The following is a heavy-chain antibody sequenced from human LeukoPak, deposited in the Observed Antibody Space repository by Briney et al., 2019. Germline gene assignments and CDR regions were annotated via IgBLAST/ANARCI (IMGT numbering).Heavy chain of an antibody. Sequence: PSETLSLTCTVSGYSISSGYYWGWIRQPPGKGLEWIGSIYHSGSAYYNPSLKSRVTISVDTSKNQFSLKLSSVTAADTAVYYCARDLTGIDYWGQGTLVTVSS. CDR1: GYSISSGYY. V-gene: IGHV4-38-2*02. CDR2: IYHSGSA. CDR3: ARDLTGIDY. J-gene: IGHJ4*02. D-gene: IGHD1-20*01.